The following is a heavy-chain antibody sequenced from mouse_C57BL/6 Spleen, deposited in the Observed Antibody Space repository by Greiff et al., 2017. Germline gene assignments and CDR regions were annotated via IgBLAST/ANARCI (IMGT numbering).Heavy chain of an antibody. D-gene: IGHD1-1*01. CDR2: INPYNGGT. CDR1: GYTFTDYY. CDR3: AGGVVATGFDY. V-gene: IGHV1-19*01. J-gene: IGHJ2*01. Sequence: VQLQQSGPVLVKPGASVKMSCKASGYTFTDYYMNWVKQSHGKSLEWIGVINPYNGGTSYNQKFKGKATLTVDKSSSTAYMELNSLTSEDSAVYYCAGGVVATGFDYWGQGTTLTVSS.